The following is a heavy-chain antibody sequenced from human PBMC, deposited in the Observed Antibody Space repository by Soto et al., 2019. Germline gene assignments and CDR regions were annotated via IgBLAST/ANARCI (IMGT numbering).Heavy chain of an antibody. D-gene: IGHD3-3*01. CDR2: ISSSSSTI. CDR3: ARVIWSGHLTSDL. Sequence: EVQVVESGGGLVQPGGSLRLSCAASGFTFSSNSMNWVRQAPGKGLEWISYISSSSSTIYADSVKGRFTISRDNAKTSLYLQMNSLRDEDTAVYYCARVIWSGHLTSDLWGQGTLVNVSS. CDR1: GFTFSSNS. J-gene: IGHJ5*02. V-gene: IGHV3-48*02.